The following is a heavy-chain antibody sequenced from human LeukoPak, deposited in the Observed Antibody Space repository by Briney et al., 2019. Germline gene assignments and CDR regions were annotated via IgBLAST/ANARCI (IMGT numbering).Heavy chain of an antibody. D-gene: IGHD6-19*01. J-gene: IGHJ4*02. Sequence: SXXVSCKASGYTFTSYGINWVRQAPGQGLEWMGWMSVCNGNTNYAQKLQGRVTMPTDTSTGTAYMELRSLRSDDTAVYYCARGDIAVAGTGYLDYWGQGTLVTVSS. V-gene: IGHV1-18*01. CDR1: GYTFTSYG. CDR2: MSVCNGNT. CDR3: ARGDIAVAGTGYLDY.